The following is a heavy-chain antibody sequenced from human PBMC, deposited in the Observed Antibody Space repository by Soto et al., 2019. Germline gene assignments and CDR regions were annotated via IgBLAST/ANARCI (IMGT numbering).Heavy chain of an antibody. Sequence: QVQLVESGGGVVQPGRSLRLSCAASGFTFSSYGMHWVRQAPGKGLEWVAVISYDGSNKYYADSVKGRFTISRDNSKNTLYLQMNSLRAEDTAVYYCAKDLEDSSGKKGGYFDYWGQGTLVTVSS. CDR3: AKDLEDSSGKKGGYFDY. CDR1: GFTFSSYG. V-gene: IGHV3-30*18. D-gene: IGHD3-22*01. CDR2: ISYDGSNK. J-gene: IGHJ4*02.